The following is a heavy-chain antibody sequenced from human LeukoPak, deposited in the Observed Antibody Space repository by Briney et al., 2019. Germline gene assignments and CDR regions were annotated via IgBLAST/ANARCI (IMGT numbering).Heavy chain of an antibody. D-gene: IGHD3-10*01. CDR3: ARDYYGSGSYYS. V-gene: IGHV1-46*01. CDR2: INPSGGST. Sequence: GASVKVSCKASGYTFTSYGISWVRQAPGQGLEWMGIINPSGGSTSYAQKFQGRVTMTRDTSTSTVYMELSSLRSEDTAVYYCARDYYGSGSYYSWGQGTLVTVSS. CDR1: GYTFTSYG. J-gene: IGHJ4*02.